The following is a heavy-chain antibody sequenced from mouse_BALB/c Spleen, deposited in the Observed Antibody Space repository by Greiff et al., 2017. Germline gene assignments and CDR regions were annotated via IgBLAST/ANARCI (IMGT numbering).Heavy chain of an antibody. J-gene: IGHJ3*01. CDR2: ISDGGSYT. V-gene: IGHV5-4*02. Sequence: EVHLVESGGGLVKPGGSLKLSCAASGFTFSDYYMYWVRQTPEKRLEWVATISDGGSYTYYPDSVKGRFTISRDNAKNNLYLQMSSLKSEDTAMYYCARDEVLRLRGFAYWGQGTLVTVSA. D-gene: IGHD1-2*01. CDR3: ARDEVLRLRGFAY. CDR1: GFTFSDYY.